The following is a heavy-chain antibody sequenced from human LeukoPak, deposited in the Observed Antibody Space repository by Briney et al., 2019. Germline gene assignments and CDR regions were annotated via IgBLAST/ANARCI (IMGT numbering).Heavy chain of an antibody. D-gene: IGHD6-13*01. CDR1: GYTFTSYD. V-gene: IGHV1-8*03. CDR2: MNPNSGNT. Sequence: ASVKVSCKASGYTFTSYDINWVRQATGQGLEWMGWMNPNSGNTGYAQKFQGRVTITRNTSISTAYMELSSLRSEDTAVYYCARDGAEQQLTREYYYYYYMDVWGKGTTVTVSS. CDR3: ARDGAEQQLTREYYYYYYMDV. J-gene: IGHJ6*03.